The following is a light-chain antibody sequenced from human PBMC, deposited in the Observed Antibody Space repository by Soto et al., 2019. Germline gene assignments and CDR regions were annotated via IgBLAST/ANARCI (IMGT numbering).Light chain of an antibody. CDR1: QGVGTW. CDR3: QQANSFPPLT. J-gene: IGKJ4*01. Sequence: DIQMTQSPSSVSASVGDRVTITCRASQGVGTWLVWYQQKPGKAPKRLIYAASRLESGVPSRFSGSGSGTDFTLTISSLQPEDFATYYCQQANSFPPLTFGGGTKVEIK. CDR2: AAS. V-gene: IGKV1-12*01.